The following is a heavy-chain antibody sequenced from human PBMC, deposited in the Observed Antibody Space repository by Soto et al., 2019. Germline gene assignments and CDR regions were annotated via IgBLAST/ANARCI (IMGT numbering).Heavy chain of an antibody. J-gene: IGHJ5*02. CDR3: ARVEVPESSSWHPFDP. CDR2: IYHTGRS. Sequence: PSETLSLTCSVSGDSINNKNWWTWLRQPPGKRLEWIGDIYHTGRSNYNPSLTSRVTMSVDKSKNQFSLKLTSVTAADTAVYYCARVEVPESSSWHPFDPWGQGTLVTVSS. D-gene: IGHD6-13*01. CDR1: GDSINNKNW. V-gene: IGHV4-4*02.